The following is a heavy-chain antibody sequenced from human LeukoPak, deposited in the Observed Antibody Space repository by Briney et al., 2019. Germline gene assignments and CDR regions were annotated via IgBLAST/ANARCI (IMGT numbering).Heavy chain of an antibody. D-gene: IGHD3-9*01. CDR1: GFSFSNAW. CDR2: IKSKGGGGTT. J-gene: IGHJ4*02. CDR3: VKYYDILTGYWTP. V-gene: IGHV3-15*01. Sequence: GGSLRLSGAASGFSFSNAWMTWVRQAPGKGLEWVGRIKSKGGGGTTDYAAPVKVRFTISRDDSKNTLYLQMSSLKSEDTAVYYCVKYYDILTGYWTPWGQGTLVTVSS.